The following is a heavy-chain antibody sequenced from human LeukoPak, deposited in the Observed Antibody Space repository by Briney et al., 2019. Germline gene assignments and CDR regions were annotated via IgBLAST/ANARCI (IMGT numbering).Heavy chain of an antibody. CDR3: ARDKGSMRYFDWSKGNYYYYYMDV. CDR2: IYYSGNT. D-gene: IGHD3-9*01. V-gene: IGHV4-39*07. J-gene: IGHJ6*03. Sequence: SETLSLTCTVSGGSISSSSYYWGWIRQPPGKGLEWTGSIYYSGNTYYSPSLMSRVTISVDTSKNQFSLKLSSVTAADTAVYYCARDKGSMRYFDWSKGNYYYYYMDVWGKGTTVTISS. CDR1: GGSISSSSYY.